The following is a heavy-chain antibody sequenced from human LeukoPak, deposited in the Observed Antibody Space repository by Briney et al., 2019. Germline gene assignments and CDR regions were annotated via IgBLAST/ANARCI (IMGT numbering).Heavy chain of an antibody. D-gene: IGHD5-12*01. CDR2: ISAYNCNT. CDR1: GHTFTSYG. V-gene: IGHV1-18*01. Sequence: ASVKVSCKASGHTFTSYGISWVRQAPGQGLEWMGWISAYNCNTNYAQKLQGRVTMTTDTSTSTAYMELRSLRSDDTAVYYCARNIGYDDAFDIWGQGTMVTVSS. CDR3: ARNIGYDDAFDI. J-gene: IGHJ3*02.